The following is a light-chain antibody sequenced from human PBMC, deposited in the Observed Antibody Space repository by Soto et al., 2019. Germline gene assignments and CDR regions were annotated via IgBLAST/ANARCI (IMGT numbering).Light chain of an antibody. J-gene: IGKJ4*01. CDR1: QSIYEK. V-gene: IGKV3-15*01. CDR2: DTS. Sequence: EIVMTQSPATLSVSPGERVTLFCRASQSIYEKLAWYQQKPGQTPRLVIYDTSTRATGTPGSFSGSGSGTEFTLTISSLQSEAFAVYYCQQYNRWPLTFGGGTKVEIK. CDR3: QQYNRWPLT.